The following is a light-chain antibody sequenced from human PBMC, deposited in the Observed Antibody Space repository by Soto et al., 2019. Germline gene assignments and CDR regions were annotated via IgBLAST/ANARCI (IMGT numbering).Light chain of an antibody. CDR1: SSDVGGYNY. J-gene: IGLJ2*01. V-gene: IGLV2-11*01. CDR2: DVS. Sequence: QSALTQPRSVSGSPGQSVTISCTGTSSDVGGYNYVSWYQQHPGKAPKLMIYDVSKRPSGVPDRFSGSKSGNTASLTISGLPAEDEADYYCCSYAGSAVVLRGGTKLTVL. CDR3: CSYAGSAVV.